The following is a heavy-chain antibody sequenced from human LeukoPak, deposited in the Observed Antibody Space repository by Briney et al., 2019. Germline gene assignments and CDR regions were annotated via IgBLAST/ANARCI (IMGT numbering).Heavy chain of an antibody. D-gene: IGHD1-20*01. CDR3: AKKTSGTITCFDS. V-gene: IGHV3-23*01. CDR2: ITGSGNSP. J-gene: IGHJ4*02. CDR1: GFTFSSYS. Sequence: GGSLRLSCAASGFTFSSYSMNWVRQAPGKGLEWVSAITGSGNSPYYADSVKGRFTISRDNSKNMLFLQMSSLRADDTAVYFCAKKTSGTITCFDSWGQGTLVTVSS.